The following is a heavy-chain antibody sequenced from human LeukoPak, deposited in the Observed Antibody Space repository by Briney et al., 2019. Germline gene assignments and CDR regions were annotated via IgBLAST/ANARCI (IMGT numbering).Heavy chain of an antibody. V-gene: IGHV3-48*01. CDR1: GFTFSSYS. Sequence: GGSLRLSCAASGFTFSSYSMNWVRQAPGKGLEWVSYISSSSSTIYYADSVKGRFTISRDNAKNSLYLQMISLRAEDTAVYYCARGGGGSGNDAFDIWGQGTMVTVSS. CDR3: ARGGGGSGNDAFDI. CDR2: ISSSSSTI. D-gene: IGHD2-15*01. J-gene: IGHJ3*02.